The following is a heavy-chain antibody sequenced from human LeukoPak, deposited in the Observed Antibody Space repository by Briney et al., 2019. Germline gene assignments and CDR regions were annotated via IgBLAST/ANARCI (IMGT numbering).Heavy chain of an antibody. CDR1: GYSISSGYY. CDR2: IYHSGST. J-gene: IGHJ4*02. V-gene: IGHV4-38-2*02. CDR3: ARAIYCSGGSCYSFGYDY. Sequence: SETLSLTCTVSGYSISSGYYWGWIRQPPGKGLEWIGSIYHSGSTYYNPSLKSRVTISVDTSKNQFSLKLSSVTAADTAVYYCARAIYCSGGSCYSFGYDYWGQGTLVTVSS. D-gene: IGHD2-15*01.